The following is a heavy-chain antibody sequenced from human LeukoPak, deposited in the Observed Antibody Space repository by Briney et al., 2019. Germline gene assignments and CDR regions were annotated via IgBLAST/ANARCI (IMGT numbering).Heavy chain of an antibody. Sequence: SETLSLTCTVSGGSIRSTSHYWGWVRQPPGKGLEWIAYISYSGSTNYNPYFKSRVTISVDTSKNQFSLKLSSVTAADTAVYYCARGGTKMAYYFDYWGQGTLVTVSS. V-gene: IGHV4-61*05. CDR2: ISYSGST. CDR3: ARGGTKMAYYFDY. D-gene: IGHD5-24*01. CDR1: GGSIRSTSHY. J-gene: IGHJ4*02.